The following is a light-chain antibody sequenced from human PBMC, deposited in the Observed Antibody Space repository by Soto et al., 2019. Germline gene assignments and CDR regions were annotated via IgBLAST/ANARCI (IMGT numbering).Light chain of an antibody. V-gene: IGLV2-14*01. J-gene: IGLJ1*01. CDR1: SNDVGGYNY. CDR2: DVS. CDR3: SSYTSSSTYV. Sequence: QSALTQPASVSESPGQSITISCTGTSNDVGGYNYVSWYQQYPGKAPKLMIYDVSNRPSGVSNRFSGSKSGNTASLTISGLEAEDEADYFCSSYTSSSTYVFGTGPKLTVL.